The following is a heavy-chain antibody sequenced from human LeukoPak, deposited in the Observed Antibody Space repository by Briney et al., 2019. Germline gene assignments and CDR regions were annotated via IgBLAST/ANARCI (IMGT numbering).Heavy chain of an antibody. CDR1: GFTFSSYE. D-gene: IGHD5-18*01. CDR2: IGSGSSTI. J-gene: IGHJ4*02. CDR3: ARGRYGSM. V-gene: IGHV3-48*03. Sequence: GGSLRLSCVASGFTFSSYEMNWVRQAPGKGLEWVSYIGSGSSTIYYADSMKGRFTISRDNAKNSLYLQMNSLRAEDTAVYYCARGRYGSMWGQGTLVTVSS.